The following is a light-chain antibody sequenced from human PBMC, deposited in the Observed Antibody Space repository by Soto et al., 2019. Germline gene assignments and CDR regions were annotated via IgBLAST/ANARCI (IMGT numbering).Light chain of an antibody. J-gene: IGLJ2*01. CDR2: LNSDGSH. Sequence: QPVLTQSPSASASLGASVKLTCTLSSGHSSYAIAWHQQQPEKGPRYLMKLNSDGSHSKGDGIPDRFSGSSSGAERYLPISSLQSEDEADYYCQTWGTGILVVFGGGTKLTVL. V-gene: IGLV4-69*01. CDR3: QTWGTGILVV. CDR1: SGHSSYA.